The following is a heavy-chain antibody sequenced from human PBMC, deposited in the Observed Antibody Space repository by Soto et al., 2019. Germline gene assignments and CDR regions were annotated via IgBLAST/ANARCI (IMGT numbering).Heavy chain of an antibody. CDR2: IIPILGIA. V-gene: IGHV1-69*02. Sequence: QVQLVQSGAEVKKPGSSVKVSCKASGGTFSSYTISWVRQAPGQGLEWMGRIIPILGIANYARKFQGRVTITADKSTSTAYMELSSLRSEDTAVYYCARGGAGSHYYYGMDVWGQGTTVTVSS. CDR1: GGTFSSYT. D-gene: IGHD3-10*01. J-gene: IGHJ6*02. CDR3: ARGGAGSHYYYGMDV.